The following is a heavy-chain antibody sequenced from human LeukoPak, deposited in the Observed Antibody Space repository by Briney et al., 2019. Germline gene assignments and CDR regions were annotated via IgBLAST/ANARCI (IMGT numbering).Heavy chain of an antibody. CDR2: IKPKTDGETT. CDR3: ITPLPYSAQ. CDR1: GFTFSNAY. J-gene: IGHJ4*02. Sequence: PGGSLRLSCAASGFTFSNAYMNWVRQAPGKGLEWVGRIKPKTDGETTGYAAPVKDRFSISRDDSKSMMYLQMNSLKTEDIAVYYCITPLPYSAQGGQGTLVTVSS. D-gene: IGHD2-21*01. V-gene: IGHV3-15*07.